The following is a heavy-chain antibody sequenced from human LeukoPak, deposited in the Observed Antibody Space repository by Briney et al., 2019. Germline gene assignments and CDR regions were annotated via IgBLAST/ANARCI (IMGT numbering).Heavy chain of an antibody. J-gene: IGHJ5*02. V-gene: IGHV4-59*01. D-gene: IGHD6-13*01. CDR1: GGSISSYY. Sequence: PSETLSLTCTVSGGSISSYYWSRIRQPPGKGLEWIGYIYYSGSTNYNPSLKSRVTISVDTSKNQFSLKLSSVTAADTAVYYCARAAFRHSSSWYSNWFDPWGQGTLVTVSS. CDR3: ARAAFRHSSSWYSNWFDP. CDR2: IYYSGST.